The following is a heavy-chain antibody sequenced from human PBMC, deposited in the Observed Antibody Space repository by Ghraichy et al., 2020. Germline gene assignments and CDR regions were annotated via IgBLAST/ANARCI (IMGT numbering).Heavy chain of an antibody. Sequence: SETLSLTCTVSGGSVSSGSYYWSWIRQPPGKRLEWIAYIYYSGNTNYNPSLKSRVTVSVDTSKNQFSLRLSSVTAADTAMYYCARGSGTPQPYYYGMDVWGQGTTVTVSS. CDR2: IYYSGNT. V-gene: IGHV4-61*01. D-gene: IGHD5-18*01. CDR3: ARGSGTPQPYYYGMDV. CDR1: GGSVSSGSYY. J-gene: IGHJ6*02.